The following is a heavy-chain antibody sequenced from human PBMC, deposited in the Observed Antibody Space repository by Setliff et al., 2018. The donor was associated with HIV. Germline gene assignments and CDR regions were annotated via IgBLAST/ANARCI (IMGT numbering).Heavy chain of an antibody. Sequence: TSETLSLTCAVYGGSFSGYYWSWIRQPPGKGLEWIGEINHSGSTNYNPSLKSRVTISVDTSKNQFSLKLSSVTAADTAVYYCARIEGSSWVFDYWGQGTLVTVSS. D-gene: IGHD6-13*01. CDR3: ARIEGSSWVFDY. V-gene: IGHV4-34*01. CDR1: GGSFSGYY. CDR2: INHSGST. J-gene: IGHJ4*02.